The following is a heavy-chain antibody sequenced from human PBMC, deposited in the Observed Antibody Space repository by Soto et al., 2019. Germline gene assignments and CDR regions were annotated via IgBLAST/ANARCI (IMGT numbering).Heavy chain of an antibody. Sequence: GASVKVSCKASGYTLTSHGISWVRQAPGQGLEWMGWISAYNGNTNYAQKLQGRVTMTTDTSTSTAYMELRSLRSDDTAVYYCAREGGNFWVPWEYYYGMDVWGQGTTVNVFS. V-gene: IGHV1-18*01. J-gene: IGHJ6*02. CDR2: ISAYNGNT. D-gene: IGHD1-26*01. CDR3: AREGGNFWVPWEYYYGMDV. CDR1: GYTLTSHG.